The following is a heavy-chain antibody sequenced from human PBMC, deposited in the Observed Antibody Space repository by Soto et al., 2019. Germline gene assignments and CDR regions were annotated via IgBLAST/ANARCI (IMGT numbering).Heavy chain of an antibody. J-gene: IGHJ4*02. D-gene: IGHD6-19*01. Sequence: QVRLQQWGAGLLKPSETLSLTCAVSGGSFNSNYWTWVRQPPGKGREWIGEINHSGSTNYNPSLKSRVTISVDTSKNQFSLNLSSVTAADTAVYYCLSARFDYWGQGTLVTVSS. V-gene: IGHV4-34*01. CDR3: LSARFDY. CDR1: GGSFNSNY. CDR2: INHSGST.